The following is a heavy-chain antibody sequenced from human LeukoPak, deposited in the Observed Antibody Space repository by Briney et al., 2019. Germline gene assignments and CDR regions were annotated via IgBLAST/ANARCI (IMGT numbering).Heavy chain of an antibody. CDR1: GGSISSHY. Sequence: PSETLSLTCTVSGGSISSHYWSWIRQPPGKGLEWIGYIYYSGSTIYNPSLKSRVTISVDTSKNQFSLKLSSVTAADTAVYYCARVSYYYDSSGYYPNYYYYYYMDVWGKGTTVTVSS. CDR3: ARVSYYYDSSGYYPNYYYYYYMDV. V-gene: IGHV4-59*11. D-gene: IGHD3-22*01. CDR2: IYYSGST. J-gene: IGHJ6*03.